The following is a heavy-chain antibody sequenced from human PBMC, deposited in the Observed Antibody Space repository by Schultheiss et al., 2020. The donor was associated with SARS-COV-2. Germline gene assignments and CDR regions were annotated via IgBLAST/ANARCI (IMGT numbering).Heavy chain of an antibody. CDR3: ARIDSSGYYAYDY. J-gene: IGHJ4*02. V-gene: IGHV4-61*08. CDR1: GGSISSGGYY. CDR2: INHSGST. D-gene: IGHD3-22*01. Sequence: SETLSLTCTVSGGSISSGGYYWSWIRQHPGKGLEWIGEINHSGSTNYNPSLKSRVTISVDTSKNQFSLKLSSVTAADTAVYYCARIDSSGYYAYDYWGQGTLVTVSS.